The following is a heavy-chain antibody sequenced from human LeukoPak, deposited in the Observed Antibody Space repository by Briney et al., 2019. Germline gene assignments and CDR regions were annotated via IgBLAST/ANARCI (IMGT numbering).Heavy chain of an antibody. J-gene: IGHJ4*02. CDR2: IYYSGNT. CDR1: GGSIRSGYYY. D-gene: IGHD3-10*01. Sequence: SQTLSLTCTVSGGSIRSGYYYWSWIRQHPGKGLEWIGFIYYSGNTYYNPSLKSRVTISVDTSKNQFSLKLSSVTAADTAVYYCARIYYGLGVYFDYWGQGTLVTVSS. V-gene: IGHV4-30-4*08. CDR3: ARIYYGLGVYFDY.